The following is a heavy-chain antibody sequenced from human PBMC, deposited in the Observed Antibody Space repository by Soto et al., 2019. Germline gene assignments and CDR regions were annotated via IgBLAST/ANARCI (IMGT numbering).Heavy chain of an antibody. Sequence: SETLSLTCVVYGGSFSGYYWSWIRQSPGKGLGWIGGINHRGSTNYNPSLESRVTISVDTSKNQFSLKLPSVTAADTAMYYCARDGFCTSTTCRVGNWFDPWGQGTLVTVSS. CDR1: GGSFSGYY. CDR3: ARDGFCTSTTCRVGNWFDP. D-gene: IGHD2-2*01. J-gene: IGHJ5*02. CDR2: INHRGST. V-gene: IGHV4-34*01.